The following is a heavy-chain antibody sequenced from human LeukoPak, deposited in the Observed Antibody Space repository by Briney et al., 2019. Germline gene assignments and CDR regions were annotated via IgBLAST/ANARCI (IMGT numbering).Heavy chain of an antibody. J-gene: IGHJ4*02. Sequence: GGSLRLSCAASGFXFSSYAISWVRQAPGKGREWVSSMSGSGGGTYYADPAKGRFTISRDNSKNTLYLQVNSLRAEGTAVYYCAKDRASKMTTVTKIDYWGQGTLVTVSS. CDR2: MSGSGGGT. V-gene: IGHV3-23*01. CDR3: AKDRASKMTTVTKIDY. D-gene: IGHD4-17*01. CDR1: GFXFSSYA.